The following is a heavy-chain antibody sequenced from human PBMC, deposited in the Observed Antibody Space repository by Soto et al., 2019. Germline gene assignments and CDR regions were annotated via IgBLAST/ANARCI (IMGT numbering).Heavy chain of an antibody. J-gene: IGHJ4*02. V-gene: IGHV3-23*01. CDR2: INPSGDIT. CDR3: EKSLRPSALNTYDFDY. CDR1: GLTFSRYA. D-gene: IGHD3-16*01. Sequence: EEQLLESGGGLVQPGGSLRLSCAASGLTFSRYAMSWVRQAPGKGLEWVSIINPSGDITYYGDSVKGRFTISRDNSKNTLSLQMNSLRAEDTAVYYCEKSLRPSALNTYDFDYRGQGTLVTVSS.